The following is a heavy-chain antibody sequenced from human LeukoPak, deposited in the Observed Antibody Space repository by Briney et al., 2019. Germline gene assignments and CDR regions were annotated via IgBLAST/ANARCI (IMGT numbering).Heavy chain of an antibody. CDR3: AALGDNNSWNNF. V-gene: IGHV4-59*11. D-gene: IGHD1/OR15-1a*01. CDR2: VHSSGTT. J-gene: IGHJ4*02. CDR1: RGSITGPY. Sequence: PSETLSLTCSVSRGSITGPYWRWARQPPGKGPEWLGYVHSSGTTSYNPSLKSRVTISADTSKNQFSLKMTSLTTADTGVYYCAALGDNNSWNNFWGQGTLVTVSS.